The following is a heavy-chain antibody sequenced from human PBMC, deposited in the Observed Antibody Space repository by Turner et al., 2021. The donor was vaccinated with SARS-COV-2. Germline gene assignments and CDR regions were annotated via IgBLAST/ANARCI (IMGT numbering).Heavy chain of an antibody. CDR1: GFTFSYYV. Sequence: QVQLVESGGGVVQPGRSLRLYCAASGFTFSYYVMHWVRQAPGKGLEWVAVISYDGSNKYYAESVKGRFTISRDNSKNTLYLQMNSLRAEDTAVYYCARVYSGSYYGYFDYWGQGTLVTVSS. CDR3: ARVYSGSYYGYFDY. V-gene: IGHV3-30-3*01. J-gene: IGHJ4*02. D-gene: IGHD1-26*01. CDR2: ISYDGSNK.